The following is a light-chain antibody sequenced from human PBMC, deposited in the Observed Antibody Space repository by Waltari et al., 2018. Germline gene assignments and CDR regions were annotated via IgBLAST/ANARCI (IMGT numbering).Light chain of an antibody. CDR1: QSVSIY. CDR3: QHYVSLPAT. J-gene: IGKJ1*01. Sequence: EIVLTQSPGTLSLSPGERATLSCRASQSVSIYLAWYQQKPGQAPSLLIYRASSRATGIPDRFSGSGSGTDFSLTISRLEPEDFAMYYCQHYVSLPATFGPGTKVEIK. V-gene: IGKV3-20*01. CDR2: RAS.